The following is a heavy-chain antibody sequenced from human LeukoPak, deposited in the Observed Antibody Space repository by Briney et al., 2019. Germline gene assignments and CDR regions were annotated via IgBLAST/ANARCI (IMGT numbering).Heavy chain of an antibody. V-gene: IGHV4-59*01. Sequence: SESLSLTCTVSGGSISSYYLSWIRQPPGKGLEWIGYIYYSGSTKYKHSLKSRVTISVDTSKNQFSLKLSSVTAADTAVYYCARAKLGSSGYYYGLELDYYYYYGMDVWGQGTTVTVSS. CDR2: IYYSGST. D-gene: IGHD3-22*01. J-gene: IGHJ6*02. CDR3: ARAKLGSSGYYYGLELDYYYYYGMDV. CDR1: GGSISSYY.